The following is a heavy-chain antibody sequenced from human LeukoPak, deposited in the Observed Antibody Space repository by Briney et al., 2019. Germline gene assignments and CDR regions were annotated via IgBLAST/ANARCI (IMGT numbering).Heavy chain of an antibody. CDR1: GGSFSGYY. CDR2: INHSGST. Sequence: RPSETLSLTCAVYGGSFSGYYWSWIRKPPGKGLEWIGEINHSGSTNYNPSPKSRVTISVDTSKNQFSLKLSSVTAADTAVYYCASGELWGLYGYWGQGTLVTVSS. J-gene: IGHJ4*02. D-gene: IGHD5-18*01. V-gene: IGHV4-34*01. CDR3: ASGELWGLYGY.